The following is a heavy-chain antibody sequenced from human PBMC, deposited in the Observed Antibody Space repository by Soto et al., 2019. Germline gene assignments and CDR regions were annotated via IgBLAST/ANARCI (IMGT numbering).Heavy chain of an antibody. V-gene: IGHV3-53*01. CDR3: ARGGGLYSSSFIDY. Sequence: EVQLVESGGGLIQPGGSLRLSCAASGFTVSSNYMSWVRQAPGKGLEWVSVIYSGGSTYYADSVKGRFTISRDNSKITLYLQMNSLRAEDTAVYYCARGGGLYSSSFIDYCGQGTLVIVSS. CDR2: IYSGGST. D-gene: IGHD6-19*01. J-gene: IGHJ4*02. CDR1: GFTVSSNY.